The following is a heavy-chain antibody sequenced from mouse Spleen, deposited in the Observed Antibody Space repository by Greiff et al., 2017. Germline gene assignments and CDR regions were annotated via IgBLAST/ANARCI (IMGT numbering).Heavy chain of an antibody. J-gene: IGHJ3*01. V-gene: IGHV1-20*01. CDR2: INPYNGDT. D-gene: IGHD2-4*01. CDR3: AGTNYDYAWFAY. CDR1: GYSFTGYF. Sequence: EVQLQQSGPELVKPGDSVKISCKASGYSFTGYFMNWVMQSHGKSLEWIGRINPYNGDTFYNQKFKGKATLTVDKSSSTAHMELRSLTSEDSAVYYCAGTNYDYAWFAYWGQGTLVTVSA.